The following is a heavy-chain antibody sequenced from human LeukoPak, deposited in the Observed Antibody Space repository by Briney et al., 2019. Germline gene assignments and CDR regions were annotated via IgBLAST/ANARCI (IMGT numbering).Heavy chain of an antibody. J-gene: IGHJ5*02. CDR2: ISSSSSYI. D-gene: IGHD6-13*01. CDR3: ARHGGSSSWKGWGNWFDP. Sequence: GGSLRLSCAASGFTFSSYSMNWVRQAPGKGLEWVSSISSSSSYIYYADSVKGRFTISRDNAKNSLYLQMNSLRAEDTAVYYCARHGGSSSWKGWGNWFDPWGQGTLVTVSS. V-gene: IGHV3-21*01. CDR1: GFTFSSYS.